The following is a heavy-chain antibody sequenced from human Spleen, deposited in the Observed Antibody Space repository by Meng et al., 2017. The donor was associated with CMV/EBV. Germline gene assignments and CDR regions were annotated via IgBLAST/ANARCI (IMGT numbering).Heavy chain of an antibody. CDR2: INHSGST. CDR1: GGSFSGYY. CDR3: ARGVVVVPAASGFDYYYYYGMDV. V-gene: IGHV4-34*01. D-gene: IGHD2-2*01. Sequence: SETLSLTCAVYGGSFSGYYWSWIRQPPGKGLEWIGEINHSGSTNYNPSLKSRVTISVDTSKNQFSLKLSSVTAADTAVYYCARGVVVVPAASGFDYYYYYGMDVWGQGTTVTVSS. J-gene: IGHJ6*02.